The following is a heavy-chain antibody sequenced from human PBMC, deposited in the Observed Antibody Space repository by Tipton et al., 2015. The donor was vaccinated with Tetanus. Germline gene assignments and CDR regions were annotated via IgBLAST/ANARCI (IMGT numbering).Heavy chain of an antibody. D-gene: IGHD2-15*01. V-gene: IGHV1-2*02. CDR3: ARGHQDTLMGNWYFDL. CDR2: INPNSGGT. J-gene: IGHJ2*01. CDR1: GYTFTGYY. Sequence: QSGPEVKKPGASVKVSCKASGYTFTGYYMHWVRQAPGQGLEWMGWINPNSGGTNYAQKFQGRVTMTRDTSISTAYMELSRLRSDDTAVYYCARGHQDTLMGNWYFDLWGRGTLVTVSS.